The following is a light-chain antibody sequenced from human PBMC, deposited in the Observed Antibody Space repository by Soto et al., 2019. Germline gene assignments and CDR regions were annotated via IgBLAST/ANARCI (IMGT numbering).Light chain of an antibody. Sequence: DIQMTQSPSTLSASVGDRVNITCRASQRITSWLAWYQQKPGKAPNLLIYDASSLETAVPSRFRGSGSGTEFTLTFSSLQPDDFGTYYCQQYFSYPYTFGHGTKLEIK. CDR1: QRITSW. J-gene: IGKJ2*01. V-gene: IGKV1-5*01. CDR2: DAS. CDR3: QQYFSYPYT.